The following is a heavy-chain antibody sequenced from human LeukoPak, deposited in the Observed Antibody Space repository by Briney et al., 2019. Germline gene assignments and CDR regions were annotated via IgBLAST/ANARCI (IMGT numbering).Heavy chain of an antibody. D-gene: IGHD3-16*02. J-gene: IGHJ5*02. Sequence: ASVKVSCKASGYTFTSYGISWVRQALGQGLEWMGWISAYNGNTNYAQKLQGRVTMTTDTSTSTAYMELRSLRSDDTAVYYCARGGVKVDYDYVWGSYRPNWFDPWGQGTLVTVSS. CDR3: ARGGVKVDYDYVWGSYRPNWFDP. CDR1: GYTFTSYG. V-gene: IGHV1-18*01. CDR2: ISAYNGNT.